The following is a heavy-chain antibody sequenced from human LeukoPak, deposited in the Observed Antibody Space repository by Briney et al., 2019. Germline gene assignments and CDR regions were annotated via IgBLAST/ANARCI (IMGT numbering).Heavy chain of an antibody. CDR1: GFTFSNAW. V-gene: IGHV3-15*01. CDR3: TTEAWFGESYYFDY. Sequence: GGSLRLSCAASGFTFSNAWMRWVPHAPGKGREGVGRIKSKTDGGTTDYAAPVKGRFTISRDDSKNTLYLQMNSLKTEDTAVYYCTTEAWFGESYYFDYWGQGTLVTVSS. D-gene: IGHD3-10*01. J-gene: IGHJ4*02. CDR2: IKSKTDGGTT.